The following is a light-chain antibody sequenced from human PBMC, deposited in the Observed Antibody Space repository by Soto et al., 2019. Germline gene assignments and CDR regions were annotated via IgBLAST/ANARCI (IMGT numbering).Light chain of an antibody. J-gene: IGLJ3*02. CDR3: AAWDDSLNALV. V-gene: IGLV1-44*01. Sequence: QSVLTQPPSASGTPGQRVTISCSGASSNIGSNAVNWYQQLPGTAPQLLIYTNNERPSGVPDRFSGSKSGTSASLAITGLQSEDEADYHRAAWDDSLNALVFGGGTKLTVL. CDR1: SSNIGSNA. CDR2: TNN.